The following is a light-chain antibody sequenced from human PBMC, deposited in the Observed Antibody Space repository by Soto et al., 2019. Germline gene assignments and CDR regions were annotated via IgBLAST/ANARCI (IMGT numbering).Light chain of an antibody. CDR1: SSNVGSHP. CDR3: AAWDDSLKGWV. V-gene: IGLV1-44*01. CDR2: SNN. J-gene: IGLJ3*02. Sequence: QSVLTQPPSASGTPGQRVTISCSGSSSNVGSHPVDWYQQLPGTAPKLLIYSNNQRPSGVPDRFSGSKSGTSASLAISGLQSEDEADYYCAAWDDSLKGWVFGGGTQLTVL.